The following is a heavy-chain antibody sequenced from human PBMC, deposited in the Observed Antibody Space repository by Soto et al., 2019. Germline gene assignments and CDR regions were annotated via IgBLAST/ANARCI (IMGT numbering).Heavy chain of an antibody. V-gene: IGHV4-30-4*01. CDR1: GGPVRDAFSY. CDR2: LSYTGST. D-gene: IGHD2-8*02. CDR3: ARELEGGVFDI. Sequence: TLSLTCTVSGGPVRDAFSYWTWIRQPPGKGPEWMGYLSYTGSTYYNPSLRNRATISVDESSNPLSLRLSSVTAADTAVYYCARELEGGVFDIWGRGTLVTVSS. J-gene: IGHJ3*02.